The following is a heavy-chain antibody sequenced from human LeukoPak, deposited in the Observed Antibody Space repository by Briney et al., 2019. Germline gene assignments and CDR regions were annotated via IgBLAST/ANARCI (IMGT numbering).Heavy chain of an antibody. CDR1: GGTFSSYA. V-gene: IGHV1-69*13. Sequence: SVKVSCKASGGTFSSYAISWVRQAPGQGLEWMGGIIPIFGTANYAQKFQGRVTITADESTSTAYMELSSLRSEDTAVYYCASRGGEVDFVPGIDYWGQGTLVIVSS. J-gene: IGHJ4*02. CDR3: ASRGGEVDFVPGIDY. CDR2: IIPIFGTA. D-gene: IGHD2-2*01.